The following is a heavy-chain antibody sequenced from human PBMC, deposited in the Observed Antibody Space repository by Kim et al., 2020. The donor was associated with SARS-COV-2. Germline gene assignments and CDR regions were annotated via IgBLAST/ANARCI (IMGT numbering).Heavy chain of an antibody. Sequence: GGSLRLSCAASGSTFKNYWMTWVRQAPGKGLEWVASISQDGDKKYYLDSMKGRFTISRDDAKSLLSLQMDSLRVEDTAMYYCASAGYYYDTRDFDYWGQGTLVTVSS. D-gene: IGHD3-22*01. CDR3: ASAGYYYDTRDFDY. CDR1: GSTFKNYW. V-gene: IGHV3-7*03. CDR2: ISQDGDKK. J-gene: IGHJ4*02.